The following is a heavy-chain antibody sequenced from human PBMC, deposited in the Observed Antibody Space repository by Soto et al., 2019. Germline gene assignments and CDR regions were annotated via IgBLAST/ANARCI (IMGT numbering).Heavy chain of an antibody. Sequence: PGGSLRLSCAASGFTFSSYGMHWVRQAPGKGLEWVAVIWYDGSNKYYADSVKGRFTISRDNSKNTLYLQMNSLRAEDTAVYYCAKDTSSASDWFDPWGQGTLVTVSS. J-gene: IGHJ5*02. V-gene: IGHV3-33*06. CDR1: GFTFSSYG. D-gene: IGHD3-10*01. CDR3: AKDTSSASDWFDP. CDR2: IWYDGSNK.